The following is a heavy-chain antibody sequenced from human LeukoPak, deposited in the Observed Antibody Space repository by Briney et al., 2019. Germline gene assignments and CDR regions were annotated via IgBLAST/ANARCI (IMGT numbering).Heavy chain of an antibody. CDR3: AILGTGGSGSSPLDY. CDR1: GFTFSSYA. Sequence: GGSLRLSCAASGFTFSSYAMSWVRQAPGKRLEWVSSVSGSGGSTHYADSVKGRFTISRDNSKNTLYLQMNSLRAEDTAVYYCAILGTGGSGSSPLDYWGQGTLVTVSS. J-gene: IGHJ4*02. CDR2: VSGSGGST. V-gene: IGHV3-23*01. D-gene: IGHD3-10*01.